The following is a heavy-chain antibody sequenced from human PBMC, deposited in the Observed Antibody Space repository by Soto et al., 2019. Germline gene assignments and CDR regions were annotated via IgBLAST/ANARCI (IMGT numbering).Heavy chain of an antibody. CDR2: ISGSGGST. D-gene: IGHD2-2*01. CDR1: GFTFSSYA. CDR3: ANGGLIGYCSSTSCYANLP. V-gene: IGHV3-23*01. J-gene: IGHJ5*02. Sequence: GGSLRLSCAASGFTFSSYAMSWVRQAPGKGLEWVSAISGSGGSTYYADSVKGRFTISRDNSKNTLYLQMNSLRAEDTAVYYCANGGLIGYCSSTSCYANLPWGQGTLVTVSS.